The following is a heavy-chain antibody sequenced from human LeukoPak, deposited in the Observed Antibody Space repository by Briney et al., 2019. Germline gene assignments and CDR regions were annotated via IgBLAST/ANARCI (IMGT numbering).Heavy chain of an antibody. D-gene: IGHD4-4*01. CDR3: ARELQYGGNSPNPFDY. Sequence: KPGGSLRLSCAASGFTFSDYYMSWIRQAPGKGLEWVSYISSSGSTLYYADSVKGRFTISRDNAKNSLYLQMNSLRAEDTAVYYCARELQYGGNSPNPFDYWGQGTLVTVSS. J-gene: IGHJ4*02. CDR2: ISSSGSTL. V-gene: IGHV3-11*01. CDR1: GFTFSDYY.